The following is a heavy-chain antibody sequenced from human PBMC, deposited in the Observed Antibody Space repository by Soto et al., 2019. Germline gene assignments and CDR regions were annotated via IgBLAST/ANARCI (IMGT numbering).Heavy chain of an antibody. J-gene: IGHJ4*02. CDR1: GGSISSSSYY. Sequence: SETLSLTCTVSGGSISSSSYYWGWIRQPPGKGLEWIGSIYYSGSTYYNPSLKSRVTISVDTSKNQFSLKLSSVTAADTAVYYCARHCGRKWETQKLCYFAYWGQGTLVTVSS. D-gene: IGHD1-26*01. CDR3: ARHCGRKWETQKLCYFAY. CDR2: IYYSGST. V-gene: IGHV4-39*01.